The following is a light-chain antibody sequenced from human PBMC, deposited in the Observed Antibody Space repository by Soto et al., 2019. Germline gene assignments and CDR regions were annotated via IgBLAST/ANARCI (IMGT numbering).Light chain of an antibody. Sequence: DIPMTQSPSTLSGSVGDRVTITCRASQTISSWLDWYQQKPGKAPKLLIYKASTLKSGVPSRFSGSGDGTEFTLTSSSLQPDDFATYYCQHYNSYSEAFGQGTKVELK. J-gene: IGKJ1*01. CDR1: QTISSW. V-gene: IGKV1-5*03. CDR3: QHYNSYSEA. CDR2: KAS.